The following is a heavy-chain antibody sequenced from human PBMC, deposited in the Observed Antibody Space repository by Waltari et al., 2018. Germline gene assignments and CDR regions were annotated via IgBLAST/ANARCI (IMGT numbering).Heavy chain of an antibody. CDR2: ISSSTTT. CDR3: ARGRDGYIQDVFDI. D-gene: IGHD5-12*01. V-gene: IGHV3-48*01. CDR1: GFTFSTYN. J-gene: IGHJ3*02. Sequence: EVQLVESGGGLVQPGESLRLSCAASGFTFSTYNMNWVRQAPGKGLEWVSYISSSTTTYYADYGKGRFTISRDNAKNSLYLQMNSLRAEDTALYYCARGRDGYIQDVFDIWGQGTMVSVSS.